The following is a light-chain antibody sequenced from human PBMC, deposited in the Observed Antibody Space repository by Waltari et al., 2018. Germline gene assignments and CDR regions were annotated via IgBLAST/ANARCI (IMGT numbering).Light chain of an antibody. V-gene: IGKV1-39*01. CDR3: QQSYTTPT. CDR2: ASS. CDR1: QSINIY. Sequence: DIQMTQSPSSLSASVGDRVTITCRASQSINIYVNWYQQRPGKAPKLLINASSNLQSGVPSRVSGSGSGTDFTLTISNLQPEDFATYYCQQSYTTPTFGPGTKVDVK. J-gene: IGKJ3*01.